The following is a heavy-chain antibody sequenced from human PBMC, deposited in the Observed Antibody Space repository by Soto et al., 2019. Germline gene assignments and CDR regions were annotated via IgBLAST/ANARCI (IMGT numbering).Heavy chain of an antibody. V-gene: IGHV1-2*04. CDR3: ARDTQLKAFDI. D-gene: IGHD2-2*01. CDR1: GYTFTGYY. Sequence: VASVKVSCKASGYTFTGYYMHWVRQAPGQGLEWMGWINPNSGGTNYAQKFQGWVTMTRDTSISTAYMELSRLRSDDTAVYYCARDTQLKAFDIWGQGTMVTVSS. CDR2: INPNSGGT. J-gene: IGHJ3*02.